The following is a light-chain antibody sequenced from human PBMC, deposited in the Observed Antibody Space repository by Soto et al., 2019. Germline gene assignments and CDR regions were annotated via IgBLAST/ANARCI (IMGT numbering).Light chain of an antibody. CDR3: QHYNSYSET. Sequence: DIQMTQSPSTLSASVGDRVTITCRASQSISSWLAWYQQKPGKAPKVLIYKASSLQSGVPLRFSGSGSGTEFTLTISSLQPDDFATYYCQHYNSYSETFGQGTKVEIK. J-gene: IGKJ1*01. V-gene: IGKV1-5*03. CDR2: KAS. CDR1: QSISSW.